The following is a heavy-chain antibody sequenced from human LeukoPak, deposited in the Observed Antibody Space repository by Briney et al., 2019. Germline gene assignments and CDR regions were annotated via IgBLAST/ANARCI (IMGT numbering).Heavy chain of an antibody. D-gene: IGHD6-13*01. CDR3: ARPRIAAAHYYFDY. V-gene: IGHV4-4*02. J-gene: IGHJ4*02. CDR1: GGSISSSNW. CDR2: IYHSGST. Sequence: SETLSLTCAVSGGSISSSNWWSWVRQPPGKGLEWIGEIYHSGSTNYNPSLKSRVTISVDTSKNQFSLKLSSVTAADTAVYYCARPRIAAAHYYFDYWGQGTLVTVSS.